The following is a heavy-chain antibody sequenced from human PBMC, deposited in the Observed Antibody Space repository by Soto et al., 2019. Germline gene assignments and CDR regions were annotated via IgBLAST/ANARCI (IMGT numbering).Heavy chain of an antibody. V-gene: IGHV4-59*01. CDR2: IYYSGST. J-gene: IGHJ4*02. D-gene: IGHD6-25*01. CDR1: GGSISSYY. CDR3: AGHVSTGVVY. Sequence: SETLSLTCTVSGGSISSYYWSWIRQPPGKGLEWIGYIYYSGSTNYNPSLKSRVTISVDTSKNQFSLKLSSVTAADTAVYYCAGHVSTGVVYWGQGTLVTVSS.